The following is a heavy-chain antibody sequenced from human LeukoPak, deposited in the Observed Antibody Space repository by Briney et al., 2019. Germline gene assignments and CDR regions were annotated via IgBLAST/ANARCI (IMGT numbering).Heavy chain of an antibody. Sequence: GGSLTLSCASSGFTFDDYAMHWVRQAPAKGLEWVSGISWNSGSIGYADSVKGRFTISRENAKNSLDLQMNSLRAEDTALYYGAKAIAGPWGQGTLVTVSS. CDR1: GFTFDDYA. D-gene: IGHD6-13*01. CDR3: AKAIAGP. CDR2: ISWNSGSI. J-gene: IGHJ5*02. V-gene: IGHV3-9*01.